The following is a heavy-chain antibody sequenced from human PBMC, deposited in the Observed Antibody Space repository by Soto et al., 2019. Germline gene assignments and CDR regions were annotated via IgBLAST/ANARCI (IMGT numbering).Heavy chain of an antibody. V-gene: IGHV4-39*01. CDR2: IYYSGST. CDR1: GGSISSSSYY. D-gene: IGHD4-17*01. CDR3: ACTGERVSSVNAFDI. J-gene: IGHJ3*02. Sequence: QLQLQESGPGLVKPSETLSLTCTVSGGSISSSSYYWGWIRQPPGKGLQWIGSIYYSGSTYYNPSLKSRVTISVDTSKNQFSLKLSSVTAADTAVYYCACTGERVSSVNAFDIWGQGTMVTVSS.